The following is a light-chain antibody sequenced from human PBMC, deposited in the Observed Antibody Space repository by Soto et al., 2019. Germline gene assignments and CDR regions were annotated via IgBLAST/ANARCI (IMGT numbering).Light chain of an antibody. J-gene: IGKJ1*01. CDR2: GAS. CDR3: QQYGSSGT. Sequence: IVLTQSPGTPSLSXGERATLFGRDSKSVSNKSLAWYQQKPXQAPRLLIYGASNRDTGITERFSGSGCGKDFILTISRLEPEDFAVYDCQQYGSSGTFGQGTKVDIK. V-gene: IGKV3-20*01. CDR1: KSVSNKS.